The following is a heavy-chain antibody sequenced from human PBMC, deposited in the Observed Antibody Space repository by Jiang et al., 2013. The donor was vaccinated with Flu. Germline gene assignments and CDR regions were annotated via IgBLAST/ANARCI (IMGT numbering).Heavy chain of an antibody. J-gene: IGHJ4*02. CDR2: INHSGST. D-gene: IGHD6-6*01. CDR3: ARGESSSPRGGL. V-gene: IGHV4-34*01. Sequence: ELLKPSETLSLTCAVYGGSFSGYYWSWIRQPPGKGLEWIGEINHSGSTNYNPSLKSRVTISVDTSKNQFSLKLSSVTAADTAVYYCARGESSSPRGGLWGQGTLVTVSS. CDR1: GGSFSGYY.